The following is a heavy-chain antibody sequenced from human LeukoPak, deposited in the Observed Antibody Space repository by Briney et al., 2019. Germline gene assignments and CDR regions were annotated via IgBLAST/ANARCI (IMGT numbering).Heavy chain of an antibody. J-gene: IGHJ4*02. V-gene: IGHV1-18*01. CDR2: ISPYNGNT. Sequence: ASVKVSCKAPGYTFTDYVISWVRQAPGQGLEWMGWISPYNGNTNYAQKLQGRVTMTTDTSTSAAYMELRGLRSDDTAVYYCARGGSGGYSDSWGQGTLVTVSS. D-gene: IGHD6-19*01. CDR3: ARGGSGGYSDS. CDR1: GYTFTDYV.